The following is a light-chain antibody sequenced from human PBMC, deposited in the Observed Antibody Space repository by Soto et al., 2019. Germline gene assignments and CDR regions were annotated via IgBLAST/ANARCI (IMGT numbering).Light chain of an antibody. J-gene: IGKJ3*01. CDR2: GAA. CDR1: QSVSSSY. Sequence: EIVLTQSPGTLSLSPGERATLSCRASQSVSSSYLAWHQQKSGQAPRHPIYGAASRATGIPDRFSGSGSGTDFNLTISRLEPEDFAVYYCQRYGSSPPSFTFGPGTKVDIK. V-gene: IGKV3-20*01. CDR3: QRYGSSPPSFT.